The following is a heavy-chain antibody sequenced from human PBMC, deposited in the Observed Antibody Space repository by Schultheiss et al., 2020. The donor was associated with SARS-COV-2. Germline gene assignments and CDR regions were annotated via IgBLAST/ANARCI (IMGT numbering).Heavy chain of an antibody. D-gene: IGHD2-15*01. CDR1: GGSIGSYY. J-gene: IGHJ5*02. CDR2: IYYSGST. Sequence: SETLSLTCAVSGGSIGSYYWTWIRQPPGKGLEWIGYIYYSGSTNYNPSLKSRVTISVDTSKNQFSLKLSSVTAADTAVYYCARLRISGWFDPWGQGTLVTVSS. CDR3: ARLRISGWFDP. V-gene: IGHV4-59*08.